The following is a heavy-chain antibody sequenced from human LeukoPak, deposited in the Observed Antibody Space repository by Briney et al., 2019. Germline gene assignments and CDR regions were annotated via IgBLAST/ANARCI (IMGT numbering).Heavy chain of an antibody. V-gene: IGHV5-51*01. D-gene: IGHD3-10*01. CDR2: IYPGDSDT. CDR1: GYSFTNYW. J-gene: IGHJ4*02. Sequence: GESLKISCKGSGYSFTNYWIGWVRQMPGKGLEWMGIIYPGDSDTRYSPSFQGQVTISADKSICTAYLQWSSLKASDTAMYYCATSYYYGSGSYYNGFDFWGQGTLVTVSS. CDR3: ATSYYYGSGSYYNGFDF.